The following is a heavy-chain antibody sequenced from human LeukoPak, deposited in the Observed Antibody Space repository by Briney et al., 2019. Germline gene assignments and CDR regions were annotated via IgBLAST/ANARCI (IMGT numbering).Heavy chain of an antibody. Sequence: PGGSLRLSCAASGFTFSSYWMHWVRQAPGKGLVWVSRINSDGSSTSYADSEKGRFTISRDNARNTLYLQMNSLRAEDTAVYYCARVYDVNWGGFDYWGQGTLVTVSS. CDR3: ARVYDVNWGGFDY. D-gene: IGHD7-27*01. CDR2: INSDGSST. J-gene: IGHJ4*02. V-gene: IGHV3-74*01. CDR1: GFTFSSYW.